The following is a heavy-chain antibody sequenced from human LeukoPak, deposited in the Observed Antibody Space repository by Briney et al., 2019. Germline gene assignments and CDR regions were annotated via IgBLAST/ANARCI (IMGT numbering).Heavy chain of an antibody. V-gene: IGHV3-66*01. CDR2: IYSGGST. CDR3: ARERARTYFDY. J-gene: IGHJ4*02. Sequence: GGSLRLSCAASGFTVSSNYMSWVRQAPGKGLEWVSVIYSGGSTYYADSVKGRFIISRDNSKNTLYLQMNSLRAEDTAVYYCARERARTYFDYWGQGTLVTVSS. CDR1: GFTVSSNY.